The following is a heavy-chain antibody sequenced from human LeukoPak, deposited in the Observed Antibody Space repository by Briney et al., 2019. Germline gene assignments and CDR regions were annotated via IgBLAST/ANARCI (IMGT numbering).Heavy chain of an antibody. CDR2: ISAYNGNT. CDR1: GYTFTSYG. CDR3: ARDGHRMYYYESSDYRFDP. J-gene: IGHJ5*02. D-gene: IGHD3-22*01. V-gene: IGHV1-18*01. Sequence: ASVKVSCKASGYTFTSYGISWVRQAPGQGLEWMGWISAYNGNTKYAQKLQGRVTMTRDTSTSTAYMELRSLRSDDTAVYYCARDGHRMYYYESSDYRFDPWGQGTLVTVSS.